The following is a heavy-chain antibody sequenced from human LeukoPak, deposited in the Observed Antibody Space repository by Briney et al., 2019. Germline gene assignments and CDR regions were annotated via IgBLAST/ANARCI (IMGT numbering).Heavy chain of an antibody. CDR2: IIPIFGTA. CDR1: GGTFSSYA. D-gene: IGHD1-1*01. CDR3: ARAQLERPYGDWFDP. V-gene: IGHV1-69*05. Sequence: SVKVSCKASGGTFSSYAISWVRQAPGQGLEWTGRIIPIFGTANYAQKFQGRVTITTDGSTSTAYMELSSLRSEDTAVYYCARAQLERPYGDWFDPWGQGTLVTVSS. J-gene: IGHJ5*02.